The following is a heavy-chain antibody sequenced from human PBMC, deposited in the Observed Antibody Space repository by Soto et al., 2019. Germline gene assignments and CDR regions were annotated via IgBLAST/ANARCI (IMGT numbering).Heavy chain of an antibody. V-gene: IGHV4-59*01. CDR2: TSYTGTT. D-gene: IGHD3-10*01. CDR3: ARIHSGSFYYGGLDS. Sequence: SETLSLTCIVSGGSITSYHWSWIRQLPEKGLEWIAYTSYTGTTDYNSSLRSRVFISVDMSENQFFLKLSSVTAADTAVYYCARIHSGSFYYGGLDSWGQGTLVTVSS. J-gene: IGHJ4*02. CDR1: GGSITSYH.